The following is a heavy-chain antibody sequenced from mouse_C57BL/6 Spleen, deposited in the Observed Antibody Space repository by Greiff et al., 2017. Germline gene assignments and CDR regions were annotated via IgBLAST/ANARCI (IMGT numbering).Heavy chain of an antibody. CDR2: INYDGSST. D-gene: IGHD4-1*01. CDR3: ARGGLTGTFDY. J-gene: IGHJ2*01. V-gene: IGHV5-16*01. CDR1: GFTFSDYY. Sequence: DVKLVESEGGLVQPGSSMKLSCTASGFTFSDYYMAWVRQVPEKGLEWVANINYDGSSTYYLDSLKSRFIISRDNAKNILYLQMSSLKSEDTATYYCARGGLTGTFDYWGQGTTLTVSS.